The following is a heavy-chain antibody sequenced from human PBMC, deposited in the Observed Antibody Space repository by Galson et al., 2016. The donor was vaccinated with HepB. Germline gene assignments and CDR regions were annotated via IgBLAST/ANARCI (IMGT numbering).Heavy chain of an antibody. CDR2: ISYDGSNK. D-gene: IGHD2-15*01. J-gene: IGHJ6*02. Sequence: SLRLSCAASGFTFSSYGMHWVRQAPGKGLEWVAVISYDGSNKYYADSVKGRFTISRDNAKNTLYLQMNSLRAEDTAVYYCAKDARYCSGASSTYGTDVWGQGTTVTVSS. CDR3: AKDARYCSGASSTYGTDV. V-gene: IGHV3-30*18. CDR1: GFTFSSYG.